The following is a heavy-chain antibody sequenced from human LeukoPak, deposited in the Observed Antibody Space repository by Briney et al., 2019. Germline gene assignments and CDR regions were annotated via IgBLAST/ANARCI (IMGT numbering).Heavy chain of an antibody. CDR2: MYHSGST. CDR1: SFSINSGYY. CDR3: ARQGPHSTNVKGYCSTTFCLGGFDY. V-gene: IGHV4-38-2*01. Sequence: PSETLSLTCAVSSFSINSGYYWGWIRQPPGKGLEWIGSMYHSGSTYYNPSLKSRVTISVDTSKTQVSLKLNFVTAVDTAVYYCARQGPHSTNVKGYCSTTFCLGGFDYWSQGALVTVSS. J-gene: IGHJ4*02. D-gene: IGHD2-2*01.